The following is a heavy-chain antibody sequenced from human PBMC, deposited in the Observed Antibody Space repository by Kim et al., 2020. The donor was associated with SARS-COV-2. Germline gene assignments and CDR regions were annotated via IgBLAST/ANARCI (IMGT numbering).Heavy chain of an antibody. J-gene: IGHJ4*02. CDR2: VWFDENKK. CDR1: GFTFSSFG. Sequence: GGSLRLSCAASGFTFSSFGFHWVRQAPGKGLEGVAGVWFDENKKYYAESVRGRFTISRDDSKNTLYVQMDSLRAEDPAVYYCAIEVAHTHYCDFWGQGT. CDR3: AIEVAHTHYCDF. D-gene: IGHD5-12*01. V-gene: IGHV3-33*01.